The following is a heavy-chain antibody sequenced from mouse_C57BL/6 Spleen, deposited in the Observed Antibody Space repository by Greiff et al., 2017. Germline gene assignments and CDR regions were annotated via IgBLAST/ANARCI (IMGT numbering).Heavy chain of an antibody. Sequence: VQLQQSGPELVKPGASVKISCKASGYSFTGYYMNWVKQSPEKSLEWIGEINPSTGGTTYNQKFKAKATLTVDKSSSTAYMQLKSLTSEDSAVYYCARGGDYDWYFDVWGTGTTVTVSS. CDR3: ARGGDYDWYFDV. D-gene: IGHD2-4*01. CDR2: INPSTGGT. J-gene: IGHJ1*03. V-gene: IGHV1-42*01. CDR1: GYSFTGYY.